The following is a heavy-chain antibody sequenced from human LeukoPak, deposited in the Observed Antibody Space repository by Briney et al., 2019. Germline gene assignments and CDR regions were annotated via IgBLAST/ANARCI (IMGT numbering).Heavy chain of an antibody. CDR1: EYNFASFW. CDR2: IYPDDADT. V-gene: IGHV5-51*01. Sequence: GESLKISCRGSEYNFASFWIGWVRQMPGKGLEWMGIIYPDDADTRYSPSFQGQVTISADKSISTAYLQWSSLKASDTAIYYCASPSGSYYPFHAFHIWGQGTMVTVSS. CDR3: ASPSGSYYPFHAFHI. D-gene: IGHD1-26*01. J-gene: IGHJ3*02.